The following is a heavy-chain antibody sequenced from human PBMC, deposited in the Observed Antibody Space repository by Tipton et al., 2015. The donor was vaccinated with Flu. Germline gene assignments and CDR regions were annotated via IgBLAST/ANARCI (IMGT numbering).Heavy chain of an antibody. Sequence: EVQLVQSGAEVKKPGESLKISCKGSGYKFTNFWIGWVRQMPGKGLEWMGIIYPGDSDTTYSPSFQGQVTISADTSISTAYLQWNSLKASDTAMYFCARLGEYYDSSAYYWGQGTLVTVSS. D-gene: IGHD3-22*01. CDR2: IYPGDSDT. CDR1: GYKFTNFW. J-gene: IGHJ4*02. CDR3: ARLGEYYDSSAYY. V-gene: IGHV5-51*01.